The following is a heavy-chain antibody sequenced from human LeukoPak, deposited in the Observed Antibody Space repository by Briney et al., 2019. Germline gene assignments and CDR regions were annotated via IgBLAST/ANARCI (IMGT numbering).Heavy chain of an antibody. CDR3: ARENSGSGYDGGYFDF. J-gene: IGHJ4*02. Sequence: ETLSLTCGVSGDSISSFNWWSWVRQPPGKGLEWIGEIYHSGSTNYNPSLRSRGTISVDKSKSQFSLRLTSVTAADTAVYYCARENSGSGYDGGYFDFWGQGILVTVSS. D-gene: IGHD5-12*01. CDR1: GDSISSFNW. V-gene: IGHV4-4*02. CDR2: IYHSGST.